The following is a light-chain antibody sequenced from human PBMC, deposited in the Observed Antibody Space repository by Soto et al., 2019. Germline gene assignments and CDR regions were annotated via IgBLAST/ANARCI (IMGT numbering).Light chain of an antibody. CDR2: GND. J-gene: IGLJ3*02. CDR1: SSNIGAGYD. V-gene: IGLV1-40*01. Sequence: VVTQPPSVSGAPGQRVTISCTGSSSNIGAGYDVHWYQQLPGTAPKLLIFGNDNRPSGVPDRFSGSKSGTSASLAITGLQADDEADYYCQSYDTSLSAWVFGGGTKVTVL. CDR3: QSYDTSLSAWV.